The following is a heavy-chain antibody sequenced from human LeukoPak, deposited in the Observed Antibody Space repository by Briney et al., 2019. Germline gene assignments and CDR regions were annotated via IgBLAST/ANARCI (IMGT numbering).Heavy chain of an antibody. V-gene: IGHV3-21*01. Sequence: GGSLRLSCAASGFTFSSYSMNWVRQARGKGREGVSSISSSSSYIYYADSVKGRFTISRDTANTSLYLHMNSLTAEDTAVYYCARDRKVVPAAAGTYYYYGMDVWGQGTTVTVSS. CDR1: GFTFSSYS. CDR2: ISSSSSYI. J-gene: IGHJ6*02. D-gene: IGHD2-2*01. CDR3: ARDRKVVPAAAGTYYYYGMDV.